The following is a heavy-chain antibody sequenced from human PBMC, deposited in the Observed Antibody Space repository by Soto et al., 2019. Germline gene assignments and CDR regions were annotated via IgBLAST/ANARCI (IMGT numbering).Heavy chain of an antibody. D-gene: IGHD3-9*01. CDR1: GGSISSSSYY. V-gene: IGHV4-39*01. J-gene: IGHJ4*02. CDR2: IYYSGST. Sequence: ASETLSLTCTVSGGSISSSSYYWGWIRQPPGKGLEWIGSIYYSGSTYYNPSLKSRVTISVDTSKNQFSLKLSSVTAADTAVYYCARQKDYDILTGYYACFDYWGQGTLVTVSS. CDR3: ARQKDYDILTGYYACFDY.